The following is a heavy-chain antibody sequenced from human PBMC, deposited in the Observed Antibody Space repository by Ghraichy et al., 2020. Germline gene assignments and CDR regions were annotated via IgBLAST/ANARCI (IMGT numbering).Heavy chain of an antibody. CDR3: ARVPLACVVGATRRCWFDL. CDR2: IYYSGST. D-gene: IGHD1-26*01. V-gene: IGHV4-59*01. Sequence: SETLYLTCIVSGGSISSYYWSWIRQAPGKGLEWIGHIYYSGSTNYSPSLKSRVTISVDTSKNQFSLKLSSVTATDTAVYYCARVPLACVVGATRRCWFDLWGQGTLVTVSS. CDR1: GGSISSYY. J-gene: IGHJ5*02.